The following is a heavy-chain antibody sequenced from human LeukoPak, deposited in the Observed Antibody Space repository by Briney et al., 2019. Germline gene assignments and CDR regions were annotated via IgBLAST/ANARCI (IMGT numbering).Heavy chain of an antibody. CDR1: GFTFTNYA. V-gene: IGHV3-23*01. D-gene: IGHD3-16*01. Sequence: GGSLRLSCATSGFTFTNYAMNWVRQAPGQGLEGVSAVTGPGDTTYYADSVKGRFFMSREDSKTTVYLQMNSLRAEDTAIYYCAKGAEIDLWGQGTLFTVSS. CDR3: AKGAEIDL. CDR2: VTGPGDTT. J-gene: IGHJ5*02.